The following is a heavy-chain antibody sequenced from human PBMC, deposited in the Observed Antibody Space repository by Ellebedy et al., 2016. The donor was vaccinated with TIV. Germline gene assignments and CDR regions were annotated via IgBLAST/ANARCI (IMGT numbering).Heavy chain of an antibody. J-gene: IGHJ4*02. Sequence: GESLKIPXGASGFTFNRYAMTWVRQAPGKGLEWVSSISGSGVKTNYAYSVRGRFTISRDNSQNTLYLQMNSLRAEDTAVYFCTKVSGAVFSAGYYLDYWGQGTLATVSS. CDR3: TKVSGAVFSAGYYLDY. CDR2: ISGSGVKT. D-gene: IGHD2/OR15-2a*01. CDR1: GFTFNRYA. V-gene: IGHV3-23*01.